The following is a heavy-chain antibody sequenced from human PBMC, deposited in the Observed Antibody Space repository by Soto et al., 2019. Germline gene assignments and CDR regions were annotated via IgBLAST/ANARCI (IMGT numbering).Heavy chain of an antibody. D-gene: IGHD3-10*01. CDR3: ARLGITMVRGVIIAY. CDR2: IYYSGST. J-gene: IGHJ4*02. CDR1: GGSISSSSYY. V-gene: IGHV4-39*01. Sequence: QLQLQESGPGLVKPSETLPLTCTVSGGSISSSSYYWGWIRQPPGKGLEWIGSIYYSGSTYYNPSLKSRVTISVDTSKNQFSLKLSSVTAADTAVYYCARLGITMVRGVIIAYWGQGTLVTVSS.